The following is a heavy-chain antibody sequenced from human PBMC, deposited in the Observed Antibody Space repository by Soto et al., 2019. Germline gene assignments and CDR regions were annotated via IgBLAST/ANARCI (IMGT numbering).Heavy chain of an antibody. D-gene: IGHD6-13*01. Sequence: EVQLVESGGGLVQPGGSLRLSCAASGFTFSSYWMHWVRQAPGKGLVWVSRTNSDGSSTSYADSVKGRFTISRDNAKNTLYLQMNSLRAEDTAVYYCARDRGSSSWGDYFQHWGQGTLVTVSS. CDR1: GFTFSSYW. CDR2: TNSDGSST. V-gene: IGHV3-74*01. J-gene: IGHJ1*01. CDR3: ARDRGSSSWGDYFQH.